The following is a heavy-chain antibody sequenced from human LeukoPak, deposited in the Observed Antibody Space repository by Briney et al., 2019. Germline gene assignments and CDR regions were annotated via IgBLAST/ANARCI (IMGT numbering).Heavy chain of an antibody. CDR3: ANGGAYCGGDCYSGLRD. CDR1: GGSISSYY. J-gene: IGHJ4*02. CDR2: IYYSGST. D-gene: IGHD2-21*02. V-gene: IGHV4-59*01. Sequence: SETLSLTCTVSGGSISSYYWSWIRQPPGKGLEWIGYIYYSGSTNYNPSLKSRVTISVDTSKNQFSLKLSSVTAADTAVYYCANGGAYCGGDCYSGLRDWGQGTLVTVSS.